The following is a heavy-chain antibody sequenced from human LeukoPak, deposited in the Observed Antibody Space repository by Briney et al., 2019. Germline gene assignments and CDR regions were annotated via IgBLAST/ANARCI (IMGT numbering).Heavy chain of an antibody. CDR3: AKIRGYSYGSLDY. J-gene: IGHJ4*02. Sequence: PSETLSLTCTVSGGSMSSSSYYWGWVRQPPGKGLDWIGSFYYSGSTYYNPSLKSRVTISVDTSKNQFSLKLSSVTAADTAVYYCAKIRGYSYGSLDYWGQGTLVTVSS. CDR2: FYYSGST. CDR1: GGSMSSSSYY. D-gene: IGHD5-18*01. V-gene: IGHV4-39*01.